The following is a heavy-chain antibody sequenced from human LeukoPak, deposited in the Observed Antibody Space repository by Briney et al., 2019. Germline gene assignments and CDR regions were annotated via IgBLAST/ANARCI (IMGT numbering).Heavy chain of an antibody. Sequence: GGSLRLSCAAFGFTVSSNYMSWVRQAPGKGLEWVANMNHDGSEKYYIDSVKGRFTISRDNAKNSLYLQMNSLRAEDTAVYYCARNQLYCGGPTCYRTGDDSWGQGTLVTVSS. D-gene: IGHD2-2*02. J-gene: IGHJ4*02. CDR2: MNHDGSEK. CDR1: GFTVSSNY. V-gene: IGHV3-7*01. CDR3: ARNQLYCGGPTCYRTGDDS.